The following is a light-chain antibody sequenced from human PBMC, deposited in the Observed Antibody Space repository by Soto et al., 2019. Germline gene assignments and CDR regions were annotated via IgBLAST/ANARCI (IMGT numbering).Light chain of an antibody. V-gene: IGKV3-11*01. CDR1: QSVSSY. CDR3: QQYGSSPRT. CDR2: GAS. J-gene: IGKJ1*01. Sequence: EIVLTQSPATLSLSPGERATLSCRASQSVSSYLAWYQQKPGQAPRLLIYGASTRATGIPARFSGSGSGTDFTLTISSLEPEDSAVYYCQQYGSSPRTFGQGTKV.